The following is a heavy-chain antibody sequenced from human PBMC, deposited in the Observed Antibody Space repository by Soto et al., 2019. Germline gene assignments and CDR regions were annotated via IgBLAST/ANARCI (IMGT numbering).Heavy chain of an antibody. Sequence: SETLSLTCSVSTYSISSGFFWGWIRQPPGKGLEWIGSIFHTGDSYYNPSLKSRITMSVDTSRNQFSLKLTSLTAADTAVYYCARDPNSLHPWGQGTLVTVSS. J-gene: IGHJ5*02. D-gene: IGHD5-18*01. V-gene: IGHV4-38-2*02. CDR1: TYSISSGFF. CDR2: IFHTGDS. CDR3: ARDPNSLHP.